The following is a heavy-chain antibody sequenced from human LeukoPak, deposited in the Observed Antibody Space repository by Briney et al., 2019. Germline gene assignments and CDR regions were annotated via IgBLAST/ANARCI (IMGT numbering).Heavy chain of an antibody. CDR1: GFTFSSYW. CDR2: INSDGSST. CDR3: AREEYSSSWYGY. J-gene: IGHJ4*02. D-gene: IGHD6-13*01. V-gene: IGHV3-74*01. Sequence: GGSLRLSCAASGFTFSSYWMHWVRHAPGKGLVWVSRINSDGSSTSYADSVKGRFTISRDNAKNTLYLQMNSLRAEDTAVYYCAREEYSSSWYGYWGQGTLVTVSS.